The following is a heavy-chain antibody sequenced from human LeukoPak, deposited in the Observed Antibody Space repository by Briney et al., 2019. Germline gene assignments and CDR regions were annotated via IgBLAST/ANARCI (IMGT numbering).Heavy chain of an antibody. CDR2: IIPIFGTA. J-gene: IGHJ4*02. V-gene: IGHV1-69*05. D-gene: IGHD3-22*01. CDR1: GGTFSSYA. Sequence: SVKVSCKASGGTFSSYAISWVRQAPGQGLEWMGGIIPIFGTANYAQKFQGRVTITTDESTSTAYMELSSLRSEDTAVYYCARDRRVYDSDDPARYFDYWGQGTLVTVSS. CDR3: ARDRRVYDSDDPARYFDY.